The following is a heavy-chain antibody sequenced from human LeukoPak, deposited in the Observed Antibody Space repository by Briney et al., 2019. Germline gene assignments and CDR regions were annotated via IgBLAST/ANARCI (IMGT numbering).Heavy chain of an antibody. CDR2: IRSKAYGGTT. V-gene: IGHV3-49*01. D-gene: IGHD5-18*01. CDR3: TRDRGIQLEPFDY. J-gene: IGHJ4*02. CDR1: GFTFGDYA. Sequence: GGSLRLSCTASGFTFGDYAMSWFRQAPGKGLEWVGLIRSKAYGGTTEYTASVKGRFAISRDDSKSIAYLQMNSLKTEDTAVYYCTRDRGIQLEPFDYWGQGTLVTVSS.